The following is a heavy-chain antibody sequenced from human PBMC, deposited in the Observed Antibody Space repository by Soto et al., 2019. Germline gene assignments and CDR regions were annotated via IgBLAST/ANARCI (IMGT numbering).Heavy chain of an antibody. CDR3: ARLLTPAFGRDYFDH. V-gene: IGHV4-39*01. D-gene: IGHD3-10*01. Sequence: QLQLQESGPGLVKPSETLSLACTVAGGFISSSSSYWGWIRQSPGKGLEGIANIHSGGTTYYNSSLKSRVIISVDTSKDQFSLWVSSVTAADTAVYYCARLLTPAFGRDYFDHWGQGTLVIVSS. CDR1: GGFISSSSSY. J-gene: IGHJ4*02. CDR2: IHSGGTT.